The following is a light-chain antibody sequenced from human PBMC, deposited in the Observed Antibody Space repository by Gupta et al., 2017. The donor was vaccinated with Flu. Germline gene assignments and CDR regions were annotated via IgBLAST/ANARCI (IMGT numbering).Light chain of an antibody. CDR3: TSFTGSGTWV. V-gene: IGLV2-14*01. CDR2: EVI. Sequence: TTSDVGGHNYVSWYQQLPGKAPKVIVYEVINRPSGVSYRFSGSKSGNTASLTISGLQADDEADYYCTSFTGSGTWVFGGGTRVTVL. J-gene: IGLJ3*02. CDR1: TSDVGGHNY.